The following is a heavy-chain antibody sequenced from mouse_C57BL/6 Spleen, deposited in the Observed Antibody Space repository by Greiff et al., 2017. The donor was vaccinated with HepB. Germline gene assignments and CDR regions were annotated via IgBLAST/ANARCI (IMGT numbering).Heavy chain of an antibody. V-gene: IGHV1-85*01. CDR1: GYTFTSYD. J-gene: IGHJ3*01. D-gene: IGHD1-1*01. CDR2: IYPRDGST. Sequence: QVQLKQSGPELVKPGASVKLSCKASGYTFTSYDINWVKQRPGQGLEWIGWIYPRDGSTKYNEKFKGKATLTVDTSSSTAYMELHSLTSEDSAVYFCERRRDYYGSSHQAWFAYWGQGTLVTVSA. CDR3: ERRRDYYGSSHQAWFAY.